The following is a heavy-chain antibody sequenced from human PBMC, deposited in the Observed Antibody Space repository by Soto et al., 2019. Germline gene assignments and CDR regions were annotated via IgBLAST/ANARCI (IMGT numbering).Heavy chain of an antibody. Sequence: QVQLVESGGGLVKPGGSLRLSCAASGFTFSDYYMSWIRQAPGKGLEWVSYISSSGSTIYYADSVKGRFTISRDNAKNSLYLQMNSLRAEDTAVYYCARDKAVVVVAATPWSRDDAFDIWGQGTMVTVSS. D-gene: IGHD2-15*01. CDR1: GFTFSDYY. CDR2: ISSSGSTI. V-gene: IGHV3-11*01. J-gene: IGHJ3*02. CDR3: ARDKAVVVVAATPWSRDDAFDI.